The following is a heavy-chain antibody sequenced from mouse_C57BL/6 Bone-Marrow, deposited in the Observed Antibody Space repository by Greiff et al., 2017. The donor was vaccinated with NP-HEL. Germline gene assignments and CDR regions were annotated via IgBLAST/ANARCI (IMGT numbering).Heavy chain of an antibody. CDR3: AVREGFAY. J-gene: IGHJ3*01. CDR1: GYTFTSYW. V-gene: IGHV1-69*01. Sequence: VQLQQPGAELVMPGASVKLSCKASGYTFTSYWMHWVKQRPGQGLEWIGEIDPSDSYTNYNQKFKGKSTLTVDKSSSTAYMQLSSLTSEDSAVYYCAVREGFAYWGQGTLVTVSA. CDR2: IDPSDSYT.